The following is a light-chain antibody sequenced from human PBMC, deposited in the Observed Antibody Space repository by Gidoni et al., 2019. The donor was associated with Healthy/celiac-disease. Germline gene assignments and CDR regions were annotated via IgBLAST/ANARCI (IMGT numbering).Light chain of an antibody. CDR3: AAWDDSLNGWV. CDR2: SNN. CDR1: SSNIGSNT. Sequence: QSVLTPPPSASGPPGQRVTISCSGSSSNIGSNTVNWYQQLPGTAPKLLIYSNNQRPPGVPDRFSGSKSGTSASLAISGLQSEDEADYYCAAWDDSLNGWVFGGGTKLTVL. V-gene: IGLV1-44*01. J-gene: IGLJ3*02.